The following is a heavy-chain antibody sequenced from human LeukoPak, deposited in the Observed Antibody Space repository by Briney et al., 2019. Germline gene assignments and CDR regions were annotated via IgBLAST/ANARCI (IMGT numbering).Heavy chain of an antibody. CDR3: ARQGYYYDSSGYSYGAFDI. J-gene: IGHJ3*02. V-gene: IGHV4-59*08. Sequence: SGTLSLTCTVSGGSISSYYWSWIRQPPGKGLEWIGDIYYSGSTNYNPSLKSRVTISVDTSKNQFSLKLSSVTAADTAVYYCARQGYYYDSSGYSYGAFDIWGQGTMVTVSS. CDR2: IYYSGST. CDR1: GGSISSYY. D-gene: IGHD3-22*01.